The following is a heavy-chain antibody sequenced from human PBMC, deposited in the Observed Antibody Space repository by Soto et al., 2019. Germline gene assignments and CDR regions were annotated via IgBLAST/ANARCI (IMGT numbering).Heavy chain of an antibody. CDR2: ISGSGGST. V-gene: IGHV3-23*01. J-gene: IGHJ3*02. D-gene: IGHD6-19*01. CDR3: AKGKGAVPERPFAI. CDR1: GFTFSSYA. Sequence: GGSLRLSCSASGFTFSSYAMSWVRQAPGKGLEWVSAISGSGGSTYYADSVKGRFTISRDNSKNTLYLQLNSLRAEDTAAYYRAKGKGAVPERPFAIWGQGTMVTVSS.